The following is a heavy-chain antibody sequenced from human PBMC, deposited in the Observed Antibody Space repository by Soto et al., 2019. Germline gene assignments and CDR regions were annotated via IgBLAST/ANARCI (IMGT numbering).Heavy chain of an antibody. CDR3: AGGYGLTYFDY. Sequence: QVQLVESGGGVVQPGRSLRLSCAASGFTFSSYGMHWVRQAPGKGLEWVAVISYDGTNKYYADSVKGRFTISRDNSKNTLYLQMNSLRAEDTAVYYCAGGYGLTYFDYWGQETLVTVSS. D-gene: IGHD1-1*01. CDR2: ISYDGTNK. CDR1: GFTFSSYG. J-gene: IGHJ4*02. V-gene: IGHV3-30*03.